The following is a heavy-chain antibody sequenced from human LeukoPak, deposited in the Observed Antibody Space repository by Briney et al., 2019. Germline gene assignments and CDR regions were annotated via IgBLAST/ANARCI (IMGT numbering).Heavy chain of an antibody. CDR2: ISGGGGST. Sequence: GGSLRLSCAASGFTFSSYAMSWVRLGPGKGLEWVSAISGGGGSTYYADSVKGRFTISRDNSKNTLYLQMNSLRAEDTAVYYCAKDGYYYGSGSYYREPFDYWGQGTLVTVSS. CDR3: AKDGYYYGSGSYYREPFDY. J-gene: IGHJ4*02. CDR1: GFTFSSYA. V-gene: IGHV3-23*01. D-gene: IGHD3-10*01.